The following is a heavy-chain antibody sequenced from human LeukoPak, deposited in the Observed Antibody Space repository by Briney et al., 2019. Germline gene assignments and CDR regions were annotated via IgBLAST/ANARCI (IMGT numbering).Heavy chain of an antibody. D-gene: IGHD6-6*01. CDR1: GASISSHY. CDR3: ARDSNLEYSSSRGLGR. J-gene: IGHJ4*02. Sequence: SETLSLTCTVSGASISSHYWSWIRQPPGKGLEWIGYVYHSGTTNYNPSLKSRVAISVDTSRNQFSLKLSSMTAADTAVYYCARDSNLEYSSSRGLGRWGQGTLVTVSS. V-gene: IGHV4-59*11. CDR2: VYHSGTT.